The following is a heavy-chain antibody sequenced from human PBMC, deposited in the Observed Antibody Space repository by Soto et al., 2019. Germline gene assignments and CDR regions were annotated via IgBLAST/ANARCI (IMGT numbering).Heavy chain of an antibody. J-gene: IGHJ5*02. Sequence: QVQLVESGGGLVKPGGSLRLSCAASGFSFSDFDMSWIRQAPGKGLEWLSYISDSGSSKYYADSVRGRFTISRDNAQKSLFLPSRSLTAEETAVYYCARNATGHWFHPWGPGNLVPVSS. CDR1: GFSFSDFD. CDR2: ISDSGSSK. V-gene: IGHV3-11*01. D-gene: IGHD2-2*01. CDR3: ARNATGHWFHP.